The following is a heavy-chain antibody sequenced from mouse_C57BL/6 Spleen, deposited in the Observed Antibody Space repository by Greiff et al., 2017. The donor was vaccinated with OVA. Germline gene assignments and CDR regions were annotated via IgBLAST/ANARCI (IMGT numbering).Heavy chain of an antibody. V-gene: IGHV1-72*01. CDR1: GYTFTSYW. CDR2: IDPYSGGT. Sequence: VQLQQSGAELVKPGASVTLSCTASGYTFTSYWMHWVKQRPGRGLEWIGRIDPYSGGTKYNEKFKSKATLTVDKPSSTAYMQLSSLTSEDSAVYYCARSNYYYGCSGHYFDYWGQGTTLTVSS. CDR3: ARSNYYYGCSGHYFDY. J-gene: IGHJ2*01. D-gene: IGHD1-1*01.